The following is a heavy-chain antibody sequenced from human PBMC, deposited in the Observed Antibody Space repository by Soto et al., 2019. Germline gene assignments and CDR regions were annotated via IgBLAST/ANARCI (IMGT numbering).Heavy chain of an antibody. CDR1: YGSFSGYY. Sequence: SETLSLTCSFYYGSFSGYYLSWIRQPPGKGLEWIGEINHSGSTNYNPSLKSRVTISVDTSKNQFSLKLSSVTAADTAVYYCARAHNSEYWGQGTLVTVSS. D-gene: IGHD3-10*01. V-gene: IGHV4-34*01. J-gene: IGHJ4*02. CDR2: INHSGST. CDR3: ARAHNSEY.